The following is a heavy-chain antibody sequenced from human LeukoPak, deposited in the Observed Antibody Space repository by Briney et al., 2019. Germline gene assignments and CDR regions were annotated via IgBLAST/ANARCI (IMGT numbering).Heavy chain of an antibody. Sequence: PSETLSLTCTVSGGSISSGSYYWSWIRQPAGKGLEWIGRIYTSGSTNYNPSLKSRVTISVDTSKNQFSLKLSSVTAADTAVYYCARGFYGDYVGVYAFDIWGQGTMVTVSS. CDR3: ARGFYGDYVGVYAFDI. V-gene: IGHV4-61*02. J-gene: IGHJ3*02. CDR2: IYTSGST. CDR1: GGSISSGSYY. D-gene: IGHD4-17*01.